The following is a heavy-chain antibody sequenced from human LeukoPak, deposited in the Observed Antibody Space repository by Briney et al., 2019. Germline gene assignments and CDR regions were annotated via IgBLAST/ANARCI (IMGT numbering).Heavy chain of an antibody. CDR3: AKTGAVAGTNYFDY. J-gene: IGHJ4*02. CDR2: ISYDGSNK. V-gene: IGHV3-30-3*02. CDR1: EFTISSYA. Sequence: PGGSLRLSCAASEFTISSYAMHWVRQAPGKGLEWGAVISYDGSNKYYADSVKGRVTISRDNSKNTLYLQMNSLRAEDTAVYYCAKTGAVAGTNYFDYWGQGTLVTVSS. D-gene: IGHD6-19*01.